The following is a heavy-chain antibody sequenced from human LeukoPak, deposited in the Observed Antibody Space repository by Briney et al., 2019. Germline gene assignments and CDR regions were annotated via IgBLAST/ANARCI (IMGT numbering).Heavy chain of an antibody. CDR3: AREYMVTIRLDY. V-gene: IGHV4-4*07. J-gene: IGHJ4*02. CDR1: GDSINNYY. Sequence: SETLSLTCTVSGDSINNYYWTWIRQPAGKGLEWIGRIYSSGSTNYSPSLKSRVTMSADTSKNQFSLKLSSVTAADTAVYYCAREYMVTIRLDYWGQGAPVTVSS. D-gene: IGHD2-21*02. CDR2: IYSSGST.